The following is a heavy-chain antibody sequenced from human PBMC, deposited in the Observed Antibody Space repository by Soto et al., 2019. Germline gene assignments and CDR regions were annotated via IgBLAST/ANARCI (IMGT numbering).Heavy chain of an antibody. CDR1: GFTFSLYG. J-gene: IGHJ4*02. Sequence: PGGSLRLSCAASGFTFSLYGIHWVRQAPGKGLEWVAVIWYDGSNKYCADSVKGRFTISRDNSKNTLYLQMNSLRAEDTAVYYCARDRGDGYNHLAYYFDYWGQGTLVTVSS. D-gene: IGHD3-10*01. V-gene: IGHV3-33*01. CDR2: IWYDGSNK. CDR3: ARDRGDGYNHLAYYFDY.